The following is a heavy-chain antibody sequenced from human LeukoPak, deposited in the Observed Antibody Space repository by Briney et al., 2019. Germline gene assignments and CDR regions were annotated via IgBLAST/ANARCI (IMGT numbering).Heavy chain of an antibody. Sequence: GGSLRLSCAASGFTFSSYEMNWVRQAPGKGLEWVSYISRSGSTIYYADSVKGRFTISRDNAKNSLYLQMNSLRAEDTAVYYCARDLWFGEPYPYYYYMDVWGKGTTVTVSS. V-gene: IGHV3-48*03. CDR2: ISRSGSTI. J-gene: IGHJ6*03. CDR1: GFTFSSYE. CDR3: ARDLWFGEPYPYYYYMDV. D-gene: IGHD3-10*01.